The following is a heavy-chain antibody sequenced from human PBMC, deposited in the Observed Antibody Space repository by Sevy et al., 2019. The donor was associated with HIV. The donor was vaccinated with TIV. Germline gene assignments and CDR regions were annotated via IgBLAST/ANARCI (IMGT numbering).Heavy chain of an antibody. Sequence: GGSLRLSCAASGFTFSKYSMSWIRQTPGKGLEWVSTFSFGCGKINYADSVKGRFTISRDDSRNTFYLQMNSLRAEDTVRYYCAREGCSRPHDYWGQGTRVTVSS. CDR3: AREGCSRPHDY. CDR1: GFTFSKYS. CDR2: FSFGCGKI. J-gene: IGHJ4*02. V-gene: IGHV3-23*01. D-gene: IGHD1-26*01.